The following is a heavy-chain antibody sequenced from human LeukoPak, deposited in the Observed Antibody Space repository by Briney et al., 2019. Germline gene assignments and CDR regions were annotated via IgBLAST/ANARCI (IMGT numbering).Heavy chain of an antibody. CDR1: GFTFSAFA. CDR3: ARGTTDIVAEISDAFDI. Sequence: PGGSLRLSCAASGFTFSAFAMHWARQAPGKGLEWVAAILDDASNKYYAVSVRGRFTISRDNSRNTLFLQMNSLRADDTAVYYCARGTTDIVAEISDAFDIWGQGTVVTVSS. D-gene: IGHD5-12*01. V-gene: IGHV3-30-3*01. J-gene: IGHJ3*02. CDR2: ILDDASNK.